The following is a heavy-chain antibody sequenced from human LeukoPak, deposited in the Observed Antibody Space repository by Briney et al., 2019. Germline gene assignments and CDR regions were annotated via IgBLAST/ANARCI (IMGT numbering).Heavy chain of an antibody. Sequence: SETLSLTCTVSGDSISRYFWSWIRQPPGKGLEWIGYIYHSGSTYYNPSLKSRVTISVDRSKNQFSLKFRSVTAADTAVYYCASGYYAMDVWGQGTTVTVSS. J-gene: IGHJ6*02. CDR1: GDSISRYF. CDR3: ASGYYAMDV. D-gene: IGHD1-26*01. V-gene: IGHV4-59*04. CDR2: IYHSGST.